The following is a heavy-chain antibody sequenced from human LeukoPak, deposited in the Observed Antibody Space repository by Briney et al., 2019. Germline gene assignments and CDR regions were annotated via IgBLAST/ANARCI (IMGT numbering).Heavy chain of an antibody. Sequence: GGSLSLSFAASGFPFCSYSMNWVRPAPGKGLEWVSSINSSSSYIYYSDPVKGRFTISRDNTKNSLYLQMNNLRAEDTAVYYCAREGRSDILDDYWGQGTLVTVSS. CDR3: AREGRSDILDDY. CDR2: INSSSSYI. V-gene: IGHV3-21*01. J-gene: IGHJ4*02. CDR1: GFPFCSYS. D-gene: IGHD3-9*01.